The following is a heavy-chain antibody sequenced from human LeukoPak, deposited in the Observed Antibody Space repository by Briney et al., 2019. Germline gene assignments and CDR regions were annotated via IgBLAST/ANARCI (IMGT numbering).Heavy chain of an antibody. CDR1: GYSFTSYW. V-gene: IGHV5-51*01. CDR2: IYPGDSDT. CDR3: ARRGYSYGYEHYGMDV. D-gene: IGHD5-18*01. J-gene: IGHJ6*04. Sequence: GESLEISCKGSGYSFTSYWIGWVRQMPGKGLEWMGIIYPGDSDTRYSPSFQGQVTISADKSISTAYLQWSSLKASDTAMYYCARRGYSYGYEHYGMDVWGKGTTVTVSS.